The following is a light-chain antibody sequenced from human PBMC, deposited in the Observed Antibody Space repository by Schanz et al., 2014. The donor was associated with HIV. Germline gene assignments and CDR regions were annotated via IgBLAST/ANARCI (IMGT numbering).Light chain of an antibody. J-gene: IGKJ1*01. V-gene: IGKV3-15*01. CDR1: QSVTSSY. CDR2: GAS. Sequence: EIVLTQSPGTLSLSPGERATLSCRASQSVTSSYLAWYQQKPGQAPRLLIYGASTRATGIPARFSGSGSGTEFTLTISGLQSEDFALYYCLQHNNWPWTFGQGTKVEIK. CDR3: LQHNNWPWT.